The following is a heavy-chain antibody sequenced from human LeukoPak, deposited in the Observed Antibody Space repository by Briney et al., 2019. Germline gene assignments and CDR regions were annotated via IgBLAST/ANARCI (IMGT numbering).Heavy chain of an antibody. CDR3: ARSIVGAMGSYYYMDV. V-gene: IGHV3-21*01. D-gene: IGHD1-26*01. CDR2: ISSSSSYI. Sequence: GGSLRLSCAASGFTFSSYSMNWVRQAPGKGLEWVSSISSSSSYIYYADSVKGRFTISRDDAKNSLYLQMNSLRAEDTAVYYCARSIVGAMGSYYYMDVWGKGTTVTVSS. J-gene: IGHJ6*03. CDR1: GFTFSSYS.